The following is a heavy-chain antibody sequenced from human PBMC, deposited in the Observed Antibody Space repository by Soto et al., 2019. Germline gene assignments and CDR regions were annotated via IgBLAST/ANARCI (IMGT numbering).Heavy chain of an antibody. CDR1: GGSFSGYY. V-gene: IGHV4-34*01. CDR3: ARGRGGVQH. J-gene: IGHJ1*01. CDR2: LNDSGGT. D-gene: IGHD3-10*01. Sequence: QVQLQQWGAGLLKPSETLSLTCAVYGGSFSGYYWSWIRQPPGKGLEWIGELNDSGGTNYNASLKSRVSISVDTFKNQFSLKLSFVSAADTAVYYCARGRGGVQHWGQGTLVTVSS.